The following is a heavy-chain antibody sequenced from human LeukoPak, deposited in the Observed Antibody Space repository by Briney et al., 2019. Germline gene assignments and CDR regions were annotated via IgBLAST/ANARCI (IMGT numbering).Heavy chain of an antibody. CDR3: AKVPGYPSSWYDPRRLRWFDP. Sequence: GGSLRLSCAASGFTFSSYGMHWVRQAPGKGLERVAFIRYDGSDKYYADSVKGRCTISRDNSKNTLYLQMNSLRAEDTALYHCAKVPGYPSSWYDPRRLRWFDPSGPGTLVTVS. J-gene: IGHJ5*02. CDR2: IRYDGSDK. D-gene: IGHD6-13*01. CDR1: GFTFSSYG. V-gene: IGHV3-30*02.